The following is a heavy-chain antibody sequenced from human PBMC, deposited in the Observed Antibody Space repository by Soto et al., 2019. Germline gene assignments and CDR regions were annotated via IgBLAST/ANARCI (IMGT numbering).Heavy chain of an antibody. J-gene: IGHJ4*02. CDR2: ISTSGSTI. D-gene: IGHD3-9*01. CDR3: ARVGNFDWFSIDH. CDR1: GFTFSNYH. V-gene: IGHV3-48*02. Sequence: GSLRLSCAASGFTFSNYHMHWVRQAPGKGLEWISYISTSGSTIYFVDSVKARFTVSRDNAKNSVYLQMNSLRDEDTAVYYCARVGNFDWFSIDHWGQGTLVTVSS.